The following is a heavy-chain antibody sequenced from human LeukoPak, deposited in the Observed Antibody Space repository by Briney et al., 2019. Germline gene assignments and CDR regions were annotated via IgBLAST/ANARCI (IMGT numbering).Heavy chain of an antibody. CDR3: ASSRLYYYYMDV. CDR2: IYYSGST. CDR1: GGSISISSYY. V-gene: IGHV4-61*05. J-gene: IGHJ6*03. Sequence: SETLSLTCTVSGGSISISSYYWGWIRQPPGKGLEWIGYIYYSGSTNYNPSLKSRVTISVDTSKNQFSLKLSSVTAADTAVYYCASSRLYYYYMDVWGKGTTVTVSS.